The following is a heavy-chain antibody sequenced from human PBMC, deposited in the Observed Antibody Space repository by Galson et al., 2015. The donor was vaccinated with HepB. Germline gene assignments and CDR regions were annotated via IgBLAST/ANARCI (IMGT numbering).Heavy chain of an antibody. D-gene: IGHD1-7*01. CDR2: IIPIFGTA. CDR3: ARDPGITGTTRSGD. Sequence: SVKVSCKASGYTFTSYGISWVRQAPGQGLEWMGGIIPIFGTANYAQKFQGRVTITADESTSTAYMELSSLRSEDTAMYYCARDPGITGTTRSGDWGQGTLVTVSS. CDR1: GYTFTSYG. V-gene: IGHV1-69*13. J-gene: IGHJ4*02.